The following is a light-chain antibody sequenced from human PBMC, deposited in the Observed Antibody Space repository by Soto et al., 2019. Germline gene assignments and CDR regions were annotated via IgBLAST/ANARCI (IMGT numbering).Light chain of an antibody. CDR1: QSISSA. CDR3: QQRSVWIT. CDR2: DAS. Sequence: EIVLTQSPATLSLSPGERATLSCRASQSISSALAWYQQKPGQAPRLLIYDASTRANGIPARFSGSGSGTDFTLTISSAEPEDFAVYYCQQRSVWITFGQGTRLEIK. J-gene: IGKJ5*01. V-gene: IGKV3-11*01.